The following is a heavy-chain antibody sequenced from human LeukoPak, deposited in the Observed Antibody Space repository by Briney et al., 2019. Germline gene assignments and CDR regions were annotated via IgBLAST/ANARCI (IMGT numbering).Heavy chain of an antibody. CDR2: ISYDGSNK. V-gene: IGHV3-30*04. CDR3: AKMTNNVEMATIDY. CDR1: GFTFSSYA. J-gene: IGHJ4*02. D-gene: IGHD5-24*01. Sequence: GGSLRLSCAASGFTFSSYAMRWVRQAPGKELEWVAVISYDGSNKYYADSVKGRFTISRDNSKNTLYLQMDSLRAEDTAVYYCAKMTNNVEMATIDYWGQGTLVTVSS.